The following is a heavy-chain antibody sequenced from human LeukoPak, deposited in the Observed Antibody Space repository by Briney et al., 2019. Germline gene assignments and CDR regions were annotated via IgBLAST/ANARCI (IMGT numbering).Heavy chain of an antibody. CDR3: ANEWAAAGTRPFSFDY. D-gene: IGHD6-13*01. CDR1: GFTLSSYG. J-gene: IGHJ4*01. Sequence: GGSLRLSCAASGFTLSSYGTHWVRQAPGKGLEWVAVIWYDGSNKYYADSVKGRFTISRDNSKNTLYLQMNSLRAEDTAVYYCANEWAAAGTRPFSFDYWGQGTLVTVSS. CDR2: IWYDGSNK. V-gene: IGHV3-33*06.